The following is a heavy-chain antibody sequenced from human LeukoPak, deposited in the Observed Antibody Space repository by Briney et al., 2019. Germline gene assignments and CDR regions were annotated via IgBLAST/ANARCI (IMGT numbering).Heavy chain of an antibody. J-gene: IGHJ4*02. CDR3: ARDGLEVGASDY. D-gene: IGHD1-26*01. CDR2: INPNSGGT. Sequence: ASVKVSCKASGYTFTGYYMHWVRQAPGQGLEWMGWINPNSGGTNYAQKFQGRVTMTRDTSISTAYMELSRLRSDDTAVCYCARDGLEVGASDYWGQGTLVTVSS. V-gene: IGHV1-2*02. CDR1: GYTFTGYY.